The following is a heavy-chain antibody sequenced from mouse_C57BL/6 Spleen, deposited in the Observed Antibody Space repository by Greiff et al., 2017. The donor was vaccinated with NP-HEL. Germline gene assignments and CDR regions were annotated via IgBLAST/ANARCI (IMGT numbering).Heavy chain of an antibody. CDR2: INPSNGGT. Sequence: QVQLQQSGTELVKPGASVKLSCKASGYTFTSYWMHWVKQRPGQGLEWIGNINPSNGGTNYNEKFKSKATLTVDKSSSTAYMQLSSLTSEDSAVYYCAGGAYDGYYLAWFAYWGQGTLVTVSA. CDR1: GYTFTSYW. J-gene: IGHJ3*01. CDR3: AGGAYDGYYLAWFAY. V-gene: IGHV1-53*01. D-gene: IGHD2-3*01.